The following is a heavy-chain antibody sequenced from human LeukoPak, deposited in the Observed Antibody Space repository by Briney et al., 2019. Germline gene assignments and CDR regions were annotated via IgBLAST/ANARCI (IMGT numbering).Heavy chain of an antibody. CDR3: TRHREGGDEYYDYYGMDV. J-gene: IGHJ6*02. CDR2: IRSKANSYAT. CDR1: GFTFSGSA. D-gene: IGHD4-17*01. V-gene: IGHV3-73*01. Sequence: PGGSLKLSCAASGFTFSGSAMHWVRQASGKGLEWVGRIRSKANSYATAYAASVKGRFTISRDDSKNTAYLQMNSLKTEDTAVYYCTRHREGGDEYYDYYGMDVWGQGTTATVSS.